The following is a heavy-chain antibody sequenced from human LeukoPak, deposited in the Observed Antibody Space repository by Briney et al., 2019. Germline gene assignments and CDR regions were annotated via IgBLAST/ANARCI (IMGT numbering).Heavy chain of an antibody. CDR3: ARDPYSGNYGAYYYYYMDV. Sequence: GGSLRLSCAASGFTFSSYNMNWVRQAPGKGLEWVSSITSSSTYIYYADSVKGRFTISRDNARNSLYLQMDSLRPEDTAVYYCARDPYSGNYGAYYYYYMDVWGKGTTVTISS. CDR2: ITSSSTYI. J-gene: IGHJ6*03. V-gene: IGHV3-21*01. CDR1: GFTFSSYN. D-gene: IGHD1-26*01.